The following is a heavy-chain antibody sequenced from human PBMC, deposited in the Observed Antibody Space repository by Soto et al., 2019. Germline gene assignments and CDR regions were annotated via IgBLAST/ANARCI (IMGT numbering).Heavy chain of an antibody. CDR2: VYYSGNT. V-gene: IGHV4-59*01. D-gene: IGHD6-13*01. CDR1: GGSISPEY. J-gene: IGHJ6*03. Sequence: SGTLSLTCTVSGGSISPEYWSWIRLPPGKGLEWIGYVYYSGNTNYNPSLESRVTISVDTSRNQFSLNLTSATAADTAVYYCARKGAAASYAHYYMDVWGRGTTVTVSS. CDR3: ARKGAAASYAHYYMDV.